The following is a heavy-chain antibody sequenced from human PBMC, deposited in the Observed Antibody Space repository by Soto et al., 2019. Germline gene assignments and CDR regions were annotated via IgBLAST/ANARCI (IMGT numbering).Heavy chain of an antibody. CDR3: ARDDYYYDSSGYYGMDV. J-gene: IGHJ6*02. V-gene: IGHV3-30-3*01. Sequence: GGSLRLSCAASGFTFSSYAMHWVRQAPGKGLEWVAVISYDGSNKYYADSVKGRFTIYRDKSKNTLYLQMNSLRAEDTAVYYCARDDYYYDSSGYYGMDVWGQGTTVTVSS. CDR2: ISYDGSNK. CDR1: GFTFSSYA. D-gene: IGHD3-22*01.